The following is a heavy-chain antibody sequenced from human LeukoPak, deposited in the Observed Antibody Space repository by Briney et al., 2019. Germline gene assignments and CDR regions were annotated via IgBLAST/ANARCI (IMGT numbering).Heavy chain of an antibody. CDR2: IYYSGST. CDR1: GCSISSSSYY. J-gene: IGHJ6*02. CDR3: SRHINGGPYDSLDV. V-gene: IGHV4-39*01. Sequence: SETLSLTCTVSGCSISSSSYYWGWIRQPPGKGLECIGRIYYSGSTYYNPSIKSRVTISVDTSKNQFSLKLSSVTAADTAVYYCSRHINGGPYDSLDVWGEGRTVTL. D-gene: IGHD3-3*01.